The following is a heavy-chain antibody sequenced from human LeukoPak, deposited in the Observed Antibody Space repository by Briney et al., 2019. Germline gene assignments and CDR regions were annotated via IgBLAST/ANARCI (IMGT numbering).Heavy chain of an antibody. Sequence: SGGSLRLSCAASGFTFSSYAMHWVRQAPGKGLEWVAVISYDGSNKYYADSVKGRFTISRDNSKNTLYLQMNSLRAEDTAVYYCARGGGLVIIYYWGQGTLVTVSS. CDR1: GFTFSSYA. CDR2: ISYDGSNK. J-gene: IGHJ4*02. D-gene: IGHD3/OR15-3a*01. V-gene: IGHV3-30*04. CDR3: ARGGGLVIIYY.